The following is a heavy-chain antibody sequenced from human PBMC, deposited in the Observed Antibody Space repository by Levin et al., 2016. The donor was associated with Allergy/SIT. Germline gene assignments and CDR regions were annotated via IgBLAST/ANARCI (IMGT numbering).Heavy chain of an antibody. Sequence: GESLKISCAASGFTFRTYWMHWVRQVPGKGLVWVSRMNSDGSTTTYADSVKGRFTISRDNAKNTLYLQMNSLRAEDTAVYYCATRTSKTYFYDSSGYYGQDSWGQGTLVTVSS. V-gene: IGHV3-74*01. CDR3: ATRTSKTYFYDSSGYYGQDS. J-gene: IGHJ4*02. CDR2: MNSDGSTT. D-gene: IGHD3-22*01. CDR1: GFTFRTYW.